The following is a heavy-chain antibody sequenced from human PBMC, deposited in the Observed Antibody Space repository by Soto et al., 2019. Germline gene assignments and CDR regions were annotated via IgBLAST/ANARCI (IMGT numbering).Heavy chain of an antibody. Sequence: KQSQTLSLTCAISGDSVSSNSAAWNWIRQSPSRGLEWLGRTYYRSKWYNDYAVSVKSRITINPDTSKNQFSLQLNSVTPEDMAVYYCAREEINYYDSSGYYSLSYFDYWGQGTLVTVSS. CDR3: AREEINYYDSSGYYSLSYFDY. J-gene: IGHJ4*02. D-gene: IGHD3-22*01. V-gene: IGHV6-1*01. CDR2: TYYRSKWYN. CDR1: GDSVSSNSAA.